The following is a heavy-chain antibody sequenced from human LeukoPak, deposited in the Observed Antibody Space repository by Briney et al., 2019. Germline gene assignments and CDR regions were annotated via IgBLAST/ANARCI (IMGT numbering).Heavy chain of an antibody. J-gene: IGHJ4*02. CDR2: IIPIFGTA. V-gene: IGHV1-69*13. Sequence: GASVKVSCKASGGTFSSYAISWVRQAPGQGLEWMGGIIPIFGTANYAQKFQGRVTITADESTSTAYMELSSLRSEDTAVCYCARVAKRGYSYGYRGFDYWGQGTLVTVSS. CDR3: ARVAKRGYSYGYRGFDY. CDR1: GGTFSSYA. D-gene: IGHD5-18*01.